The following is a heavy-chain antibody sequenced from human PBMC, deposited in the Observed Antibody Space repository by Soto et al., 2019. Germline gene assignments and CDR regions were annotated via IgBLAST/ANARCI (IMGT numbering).Heavy chain of an antibody. J-gene: IGHJ6*04. V-gene: IGHV4-59*01. CDR2: VYYSGGA. D-gene: IGHD2-21*02. Sequence: SETLSLTCTVSGGSISGYYWSWIRQPPGKGLEWIGNVYYSGGAKYNPSVKRRVSISVDTSKNQFSLNLSSVTAADTAVYYCTRDGDGRMTTNPYYYYGMEVWGTGIKVTVSS. CDR1: GGSISGYY. CDR3: TRDGDGRMTTNPYYYYGMEV.